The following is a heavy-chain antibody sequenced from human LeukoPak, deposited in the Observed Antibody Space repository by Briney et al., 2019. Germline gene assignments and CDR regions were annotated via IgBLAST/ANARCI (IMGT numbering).Heavy chain of an antibody. CDR1: GFTFSSYG. D-gene: IGHD3-22*01. CDR2: IWYDGSNK. CDR3: ARDPGHSSGYSFDY. J-gene: IGHJ4*02. Sequence: GGSLRLSCAASGFTFSSYGMHWARQAPGKGLEWVAVIWYDGSNKYYADSVKGRFTISRDNSKNTLYLQMNSLRAEDTAVYYCARDPGHSSGYSFDYWGQGTLVTVSS. V-gene: IGHV3-33*01.